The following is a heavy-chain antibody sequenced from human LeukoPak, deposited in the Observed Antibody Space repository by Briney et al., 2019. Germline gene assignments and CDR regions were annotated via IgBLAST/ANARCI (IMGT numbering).Heavy chain of an antibody. CDR3: ASYKVVVGATHDY. J-gene: IGHJ4*02. CDR1: GFTFSSYS. D-gene: IGHD1-26*01. CDR2: ISSTSSTI. V-gene: IGHV3-48*01. Sequence: PGGSLRLSCAASGFTFSSYSMNWVRQAPGKGLEWVSYISSTSSTIYYADSVKGRFTISRDNAKNSLYLQMNSLRAEDTAVYYCASYKVVVGATHDYWGQGTLITVSS.